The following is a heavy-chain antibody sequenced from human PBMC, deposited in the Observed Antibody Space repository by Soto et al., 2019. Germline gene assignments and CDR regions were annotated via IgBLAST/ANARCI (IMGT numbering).Heavy chain of an antibody. CDR1: GGSISSSSYY. Sequence: PSETLSLTCTVSGGSISSSSYYWGWIRQPPGKGLEWIGSIYYSGSTYYNPSLKSRVTISVDTSKNQFSLKLSSVTAADTAVYYCARGFDWLARFDYWGQGTLVTVSS. V-gene: IGHV4-39*07. CDR2: IYYSGST. J-gene: IGHJ4*02. CDR3: ARGFDWLARFDY. D-gene: IGHD3-9*01.